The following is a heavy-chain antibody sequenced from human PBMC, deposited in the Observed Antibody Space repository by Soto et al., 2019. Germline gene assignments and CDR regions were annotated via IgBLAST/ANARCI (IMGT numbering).Heavy chain of an antibody. Sequence: QVQLVQSGAEVKKSGASVKVSCKASGYTFTSYDINWVRQATGQGLEWMGWMNPNSGNTGYAQKFQGRVTMTRNTYISAAYMELSSLRYEDTAVYYCARESSAAGTGWFDPWGQGTLVTVSS. J-gene: IGHJ5*02. V-gene: IGHV1-8*01. D-gene: IGHD6-13*01. CDR1: GYTFTSYD. CDR2: MNPNSGNT. CDR3: ARESSAAGTGWFDP.